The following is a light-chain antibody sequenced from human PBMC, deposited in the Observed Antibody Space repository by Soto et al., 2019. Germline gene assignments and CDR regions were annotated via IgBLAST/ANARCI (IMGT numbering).Light chain of an antibody. V-gene: IGKV1-9*01. CDR2: AAS. CDR3: QQYNTYWT. CDR1: QDIAIY. J-gene: IGKJ1*01. Sequence: IQLTQSPSSLSASVGDRVTITCRASQDIAIYLAWYQQKPGEAPKLLIYAASTLHGGVPSRFSGSGSGTEFTLAISGLQSDDFATYYCQQYNTYWTFGPGTKVDIK.